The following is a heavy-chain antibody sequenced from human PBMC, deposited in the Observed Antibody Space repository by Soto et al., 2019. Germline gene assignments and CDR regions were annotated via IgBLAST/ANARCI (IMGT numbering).Heavy chain of an antibody. D-gene: IGHD6-6*01. CDR1: GFAFSNYA. V-gene: IGHV3-23*01. CDR3: AKDRTVAARNFDY. J-gene: IGHJ4*02. Sequence: AGGSLRLSCAASGFAFSNYAMHWVRQAPGKGLEWVSSISTSIDATYYADSVKGRFTISRDDSKNTLYLQMNSLRAEDSAVYYCAKDRTVAARNFDYWGQGNQVTVSS. CDR2: ISTSIDAT.